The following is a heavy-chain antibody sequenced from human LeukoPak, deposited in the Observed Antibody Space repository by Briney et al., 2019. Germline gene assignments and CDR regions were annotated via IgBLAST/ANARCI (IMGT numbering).Heavy chain of an antibody. CDR2: ISYDGSNK. D-gene: IGHD2-2*01. CDR1: GFTFSSYG. CDR3: AKDPEYQLLKYYFDY. J-gene: IGHJ4*02. V-gene: IGHV3-30*18. Sequence: PGGSLRLSCVASGFTFSSYGMHWVRQAPGKGLEWVAVISYDGSNKYYADSVKGRFTISRDNSKNTLYLQMNSLRAEDTAVYYCAKDPEYQLLKYYFDYWGQGTLVTVSS.